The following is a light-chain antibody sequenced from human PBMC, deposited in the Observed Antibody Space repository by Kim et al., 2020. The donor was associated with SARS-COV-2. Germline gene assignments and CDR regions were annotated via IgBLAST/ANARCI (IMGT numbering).Light chain of an antibody. CDR1: QSVASNH. V-gene: IGKV3-20*01. CDR2: GTS. J-gene: IGKJ2*01. CDR3: QQYDRSPYT. Sequence: LAPGERATRACRASQSVASNHVAWFQQKPGQAPRLLIYGTSSRATGIPDRFSASESGTDFTLTISRLEPEDFAVYYCQQYDRSPYTFGQGTKLEI.